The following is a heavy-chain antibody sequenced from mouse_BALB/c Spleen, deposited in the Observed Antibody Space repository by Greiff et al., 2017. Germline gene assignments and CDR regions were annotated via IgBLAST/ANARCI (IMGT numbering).Heavy chain of an antibody. Sequence: EVQLQQSGPGLVKPSQSLSLTCSVTGYSITSGYYWNWIRQFPGNKLEWMGYISYDGSNNYNPSLKNRISITRDTSKNQFFLKLNSVTTEDTATYYCARDQNDGYYGDYAMDYWGQGTSVTVSS. V-gene: IGHV3-6*02. D-gene: IGHD2-3*01. CDR2: ISYDGSN. CDR1: GYSITSGYY. CDR3: ARDQNDGYYGDYAMDY. J-gene: IGHJ4*01.